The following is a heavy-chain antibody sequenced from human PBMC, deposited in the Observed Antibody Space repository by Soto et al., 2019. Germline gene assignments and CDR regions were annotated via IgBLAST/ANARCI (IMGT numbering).Heavy chain of an antibody. CDR3: ATKPPVSRAPNY. CDR2: IWHDGSHK. V-gene: IGHV3-33*01. J-gene: IGHJ4*02. Sequence: QEQLVESGGGVVQPGRSLRLSCAASGFTFSSYDIHWVRQAPGRGLEWVALIWHDGSHKYYAESVKGRFTISRDNSRNTLYLQTNSLRAEDTAVYYCATKPPVSRAPNYWGRGTLVTVSS. CDR1: GFTFSSYD. D-gene: IGHD2-8*01.